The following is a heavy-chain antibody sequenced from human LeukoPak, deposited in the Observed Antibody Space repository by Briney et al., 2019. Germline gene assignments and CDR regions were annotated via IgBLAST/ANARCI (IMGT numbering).Heavy chain of an antibody. CDR2: ITDSGGST. D-gene: IGHD3-9*01. J-gene: IGHJ6*03. V-gene: IGHV3-23*01. CDR3: AKSERFEWLLSAWVMDV. CDR1: GFTFSSYG. Sequence: GGSLRLSCAASGFTFSSYGMNWVRQAPGKGLEWVSTITDSGGSTYYADSVMGRFAISRDNSKNTLYLQMDSLGAEDRAVYYCAKSERFEWLLSAWVMDVWGTGTTVTISS.